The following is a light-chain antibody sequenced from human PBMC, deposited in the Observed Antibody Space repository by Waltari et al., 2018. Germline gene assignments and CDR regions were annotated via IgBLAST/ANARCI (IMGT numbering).Light chain of an antibody. CDR3: YSADSSGNHKGI. V-gene: IGLV3-10*01. CDR2: EDT. CDR1: ALPKKH. J-gene: IGLJ2*01. Sequence: SYELTQPPSVSVSPGQAARITCPGDALPKKHAYWYQQKSGQAPVLVIYEDTKRPSGIPERFSGSSSGTMATLTISGAQVEDEADYYCYSADSSGNHKGIFGGGTKVTVL.